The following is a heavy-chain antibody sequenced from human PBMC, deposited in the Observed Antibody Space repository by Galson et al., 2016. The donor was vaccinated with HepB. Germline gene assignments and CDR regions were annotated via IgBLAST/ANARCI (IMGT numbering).Heavy chain of an antibody. CDR1: GFTFSDYS. CDR3: ARSGCSGGSCTAGVDYYGMDV. V-gene: IGHV3-48*02. CDR2: ISGTGSTI. Sequence: SLRLSCAASGFTFSDYSMNWVRQAPGKGLEWLSYISGTGSTIYSADSVKGRFSISRDNAHKSIYLQMNSLRDEDTAVYYCARSGCSGGSCTAGVDYYGMDVWGQGTTVTVSS. J-gene: IGHJ6*02. D-gene: IGHD2-15*01.